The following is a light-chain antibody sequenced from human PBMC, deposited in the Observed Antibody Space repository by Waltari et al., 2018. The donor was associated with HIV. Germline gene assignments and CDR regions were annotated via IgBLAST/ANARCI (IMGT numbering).Light chain of an antibody. J-gene: IGLJ2*01. Sequence: QLVLTPSPSASASLGASVKLTCILSRGHINYAIACHQHQQEKGPRYLMKIKSDGSHSKGDGVPDRFSGSTSGAERYLTISSLQSEDEADYYCQTWATGIVVFGRGTKLTVL. CDR1: RGHINYA. CDR2: IKSDGSH. CDR3: QTWATGIVV. V-gene: IGLV4-69*01.